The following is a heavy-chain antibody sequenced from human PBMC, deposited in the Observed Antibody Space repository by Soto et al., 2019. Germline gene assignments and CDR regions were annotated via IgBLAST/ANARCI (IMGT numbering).Heavy chain of an antibody. CDR2: INHSGST. J-gene: IGHJ4*02. Sequence: SETLSLTCAVYGGSFSGYYWSWIRQPPGKGLEWIGEINHSGSTNYNPSLKSRVTISVDTSKNQFSLKLSSVTAADTAVYYCASYLDPFGLAAAGSFDYWGQGTLVTVSS. D-gene: IGHD6-13*01. V-gene: IGHV4-34*01. CDR1: GGSFSGYY. CDR3: ASYLDPFGLAAAGSFDY.